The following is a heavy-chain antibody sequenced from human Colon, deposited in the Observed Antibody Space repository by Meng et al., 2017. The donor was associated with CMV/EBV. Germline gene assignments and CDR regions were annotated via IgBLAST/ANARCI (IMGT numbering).Heavy chain of an antibody. V-gene: IGHV3-20*04. Sequence: GESLKISCEASGFTVSTYSLNWVRQVAGKGLEWVSGINYNGASTGYADSVKGRFRISRDNARRSLYLEMKSLTAEDTASYYCARAAGYYDTSGYYGLDYWGQGALVTVSS. J-gene: IGHJ4*02. CDR2: INYNGAST. CDR3: ARAAGYYDTSGYYGLDY. D-gene: IGHD3-22*01. CDR1: GFTVSTYS.